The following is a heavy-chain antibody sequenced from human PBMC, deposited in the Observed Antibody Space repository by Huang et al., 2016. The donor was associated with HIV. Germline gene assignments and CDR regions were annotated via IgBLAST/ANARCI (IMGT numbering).Heavy chain of an antibody. Sequence: QVQLAEYGGGVVQPGGSLRLSCAASGLTFSSFGLVWVRQAPGKGLEWVAVSSSDGFYKFYTDSVKGRFTGARDSSKNSLFLEMNDLRSEDTAVYFCAKESQTVVRGGDNYFSGRDVWGQGTTVTVSS. D-gene: IGHD2-21*02. CDR1: GLTFSSFG. CDR2: SSSDGFYK. V-gene: IGHV3-30*18. J-gene: IGHJ6*02. CDR3: AKESQTVVRGGDNYFSGRDV.